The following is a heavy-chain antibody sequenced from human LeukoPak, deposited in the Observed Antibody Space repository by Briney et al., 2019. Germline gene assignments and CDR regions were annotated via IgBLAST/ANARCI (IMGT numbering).Heavy chain of an antibody. CDR3: ARVRYDFWSGYPLDY. J-gene: IGHJ4*02. D-gene: IGHD3-3*01. Sequence: ASVKVSCKASGYTFTSYYMHWVRQAPGQGLEWMGIINPSGGSTSYAQKFQGRVTTTRDTSISTAYMELSRLRSDDTAVYYCARVRYDFWSGYPLDYWGQGTLVTVSS. V-gene: IGHV1-46*01. CDR2: INPSGGST. CDR1: GYTFTSYY.